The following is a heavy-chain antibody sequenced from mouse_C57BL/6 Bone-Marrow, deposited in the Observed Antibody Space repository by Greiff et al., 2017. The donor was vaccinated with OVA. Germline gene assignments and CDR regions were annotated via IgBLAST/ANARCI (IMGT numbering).Heavy chain of an antibody. Sequence: QVQLQQPGAQLVMPGASVKLSCKASGYTFTSYWMHWVKQRPGQGLEWIGEIAPSDSYTNYNQKFKGKSTLTVDKSPSTAYMQPSSLPSEDSAVYYCARDYLDYWGQGTTLTVSS. CDR3: ARDYLDY. J-gene: IGHJ2*01. D-gene: IGHD2-4*01. V-gene: IGHV1-69*01. CDR1: GYTFTSYW. CDR2: IAPSDSYT.